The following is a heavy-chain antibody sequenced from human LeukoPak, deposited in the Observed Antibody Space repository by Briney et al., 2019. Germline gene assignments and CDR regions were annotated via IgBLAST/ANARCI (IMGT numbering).Heavy chain of an antibody. CDR1: GYSFTSYW. V-gene: IGHV5-51*01. CDR2: IYPGDSDT. J-gene: IGHJ4*02. CDR3: ARPGIRYSSGWYY. D-gene: IGHD6-19*01. Sequence: GESLKISCKGSGYSFTSYWIGWVRQMPGKGLEWMGIIYPGDSDTRYSPSFQGRVTISADKSISTAYLQWSSLKASDTAMYYCARPGIRYSSGWYYWGQGTLVTVSS.